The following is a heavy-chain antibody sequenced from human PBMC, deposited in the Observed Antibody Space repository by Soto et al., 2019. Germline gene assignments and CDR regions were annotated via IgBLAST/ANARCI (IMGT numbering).Heavy chain of an antibody. CDR3: ATGLDAFQTIAFDY. J-gene: IGHJ4*02. Sequence: ASVKVSCKASGYIFTNYDINWVRQAPGQGLEWMGSINPTSGNTGFAKKFQGRLTLTRDTSRSSVSLELSSLRSEDTAVYYCATGLDAFQTIAFDYWGQGTLVTVSS. V-gene: IGHV1-8*01. D-gene: IGHD2-21*01. CDR1: GYIFTNYD. CDR2: INPTSGNT.